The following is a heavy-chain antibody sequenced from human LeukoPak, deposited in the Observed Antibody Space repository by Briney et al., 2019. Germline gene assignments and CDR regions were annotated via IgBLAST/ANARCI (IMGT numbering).Heavy chain of an antibody. CDR1: GFTFSSYS. CDR3: AREAGTGDY. V-gene: IGHV3-7*01. J-gene: IGHJ4*02. Sequence: GGSPRLSCAASGFTFSSYSMNWVRQAPGKGLEWVANIKQDGSEKYFVDSVKGRFTISRDNAKNSLYLQMNSLRAEDTAVYYCAREAGTGDYWGQGTLVTVSS. CDR2: IKQDGSEK. D-gene: IGHD6-13*01.